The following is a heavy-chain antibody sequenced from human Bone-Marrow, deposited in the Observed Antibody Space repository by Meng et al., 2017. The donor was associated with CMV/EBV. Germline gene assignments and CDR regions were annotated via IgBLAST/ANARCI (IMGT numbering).Heavy chain of an antibody. D-gene: IGHD1-7*01. J-gene: IGHJ4*02. CDR2: MSYEGSNK. CDR1: RVTFSSYA. V-gene: IGHV3-30-3*01. CDR3: ARFAGTTRDYFDY. Sequence: AASRVTFSSYAMRWVRQAPGKGLGWVAVMSYEGSNKYYADSMKGRFTISRDNSKNTLYLQMNSLRAEDTAVYYCARFAGTTRDYFDYWGQGTLVTVSS.